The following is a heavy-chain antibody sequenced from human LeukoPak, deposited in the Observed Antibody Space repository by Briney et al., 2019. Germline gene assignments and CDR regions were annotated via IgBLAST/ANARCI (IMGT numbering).Heavy chain of an antibody. CDR1: GFTFSSYG. CDR3: AKEIAAKLDY. Sequence: GRSLRLSCAASGFTFSSYGMHWVRQAPGKGLEWVAVISYDGSNKYYADSVKGRFTVSIDNSKNTLYLQMNSLRAEDTAVYYCAKEIAAKLDYWGQGTLVTVSS. CDR2: ISYDGSNK. J-gene: IGHJ4*02. D-gene: IGHD6-13*01. V-gene: IGHV3-30*18.